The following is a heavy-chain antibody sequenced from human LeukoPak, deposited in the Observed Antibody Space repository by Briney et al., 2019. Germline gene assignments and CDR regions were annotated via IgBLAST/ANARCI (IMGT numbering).Heavy chain of an antibody. CDR1: GYTLTELS. CDR3: ARDGRFPGSYGMDV. D-gene: IGHD3-3*01. CDR2: ISAYNGNT. Sequence: ASVKVSCKVSGYTLTELSMHWVRQAPGQGLEWMGWISAYNGNTNYAQKLQGRATMTTDTSTSTAYMELRSLRSDDTAVYYCARDGRFPGSYGMDVWGQGTTVTVSS. J-gene: IGHJ6*02. V-gene: IGHV1-18*01.